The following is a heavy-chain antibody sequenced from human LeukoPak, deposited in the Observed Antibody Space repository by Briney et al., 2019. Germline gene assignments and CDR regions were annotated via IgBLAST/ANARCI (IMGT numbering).Heavy chain of an antibody. Sequence: GGSLRLSCAASGFTFSSHSMNWVRQAPGKRLEWVSSISSSSSYIYYADSVKGRFTISRDNAKNSLYLQMNSLRAEDTAVYYCARSSSGPNRDYWGQGTLVTVSS. J-gene: IGHJ4*02. CDR2: ISSSSSYI. CDR1: GFTFSSHS. D-gene: IGHD3-22*01. CDR3: ARSSSGPNRDY. V-gene: IGHV3-21*01.